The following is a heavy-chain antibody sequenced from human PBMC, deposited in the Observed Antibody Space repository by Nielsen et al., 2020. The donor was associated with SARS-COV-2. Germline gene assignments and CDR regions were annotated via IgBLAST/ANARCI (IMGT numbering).Heavy chain of an antibody. CDR1: GYTFTAYA. V-gene: IGHV1-3*04. CDR2: INSDSGST. D-gene: IGHD2-2*01. CDR3: ARSRGCSATSCFFDY. Sequence: ASVKVSCKASGYTFTAYAIHWVRQDPGQRLEWMGWINSDSGSTKYSQKFRGRVTITRDTSASTAYMELSGLSSEDTAVYCCARSRGCSATSCFFDYWGQGALVTVSS. J-gene: IGHJ4*02.